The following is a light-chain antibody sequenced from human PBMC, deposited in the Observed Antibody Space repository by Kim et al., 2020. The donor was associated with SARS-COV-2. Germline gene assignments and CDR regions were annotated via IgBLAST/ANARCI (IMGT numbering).Light chain of an antibody. CDR2: QNS. CDR3: PAWDSSMGVV. J-gene: IGLJ2*01. Sequence: PGQTACCSCCGYNFGDNYACWYQQQPGQAPVLLIYQNSKRPSGIPDRFSGSKSGNTASLAISGIQAVDEADYYCPAWDSSMGVVFGGGTQLTVL. V-gene: IGLV3-1*01. CDR1: NFGDNY.